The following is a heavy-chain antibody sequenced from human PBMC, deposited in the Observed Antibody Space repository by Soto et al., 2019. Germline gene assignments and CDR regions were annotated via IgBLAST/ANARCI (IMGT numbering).Heavy chain of an antibody. CDR3: ARDYDSSGYPRYYFDY. D-gene: IGHD3-22*01. CDR2: INPSGGST. J-gene: IGHJ4*02. CDR1: GYTFTSYY. V-gene: IGHV1-46*03. Sequence: ASVKVSCKASGYTFTSYYMHCVRQAPGQGLEWMGIINPSGGSTSYAQKFQGRVTMTRDTSTSTVYMELSSLRSEDTAVYYCARDYDSSGYPRYYFDYWGQGTLVTSPQ.